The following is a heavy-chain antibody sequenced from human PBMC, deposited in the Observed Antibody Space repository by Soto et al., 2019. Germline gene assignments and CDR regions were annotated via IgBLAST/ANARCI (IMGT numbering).Heavy chain of an antibody. D-gene: IGHD6-19*01. CDR3: ARERIAVGWGVDRYYYGMDV. J-gene: IGHJ6*02. V-gene: IGHV4-59*01. Sequence: PEKGLEWIGYIYYSGSTNYNPSLKSRVTISVDTSKNQFSLKLSSVTAADTAVYYCARERIAVGWGVDRYYYGMDVWCQGTTVTVSS. CDR2: IYYSGST.